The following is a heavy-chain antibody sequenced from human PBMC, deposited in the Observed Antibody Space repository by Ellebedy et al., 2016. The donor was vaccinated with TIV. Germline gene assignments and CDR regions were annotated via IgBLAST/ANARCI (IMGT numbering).Heavy chain of an antibody. J-gene: IGHJ3*02. CDR2: INPNSGGT. CDR1: GYTFTGYY. D-gene: IGHD3-10*01. CDR3: ARADGSGSSYAFDI. Sequence: ASVKVSCKASGYTFTGYYMHWVRQAPGQGLEWMGWINPNSGGTNYAQKFQGRVTMTRDTSISTAYMELSRLRSDDTAVYYCARADGSGSSYAFDIWGQGTMVTVSS. V-gene: IGHV1-2*02.